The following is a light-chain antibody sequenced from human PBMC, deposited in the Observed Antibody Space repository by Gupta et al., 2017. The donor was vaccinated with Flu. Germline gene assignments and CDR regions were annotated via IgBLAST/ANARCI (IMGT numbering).Light chain of an antibody. CDR1: QTVGSQ. CDR3: QQRSDWPMT. Sequence: EIVLTQSPATLSLSPGERATLSCRASQTVGSQLGWYQQKFGQAPRLLIYETSKRAPGIPARFSGSGSGLDFTLTISNLDPEDFAVYYCQQRSDWPMTFGQGTRLEIK. V-gene: IGKV3-11*01. CDR2: ETS. J-gene: IGKJ5*01.